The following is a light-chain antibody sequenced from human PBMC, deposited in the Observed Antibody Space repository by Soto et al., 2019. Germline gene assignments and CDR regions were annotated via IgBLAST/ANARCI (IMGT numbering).Light chain of an antibody. CDR1: SSDVGGHDY. Sequence: QSVLTQPRSVSGSPGQSVTISCTGTSSDVGGHDYVSWYQQHPGKAPKLMIYGVTKRPSGVPDRFSGSKSGNTASLTISGLQAEDEADFYCCSYAGSYTFGFGTGTKVTVL. V-gene: IGLV2-11*01. CDR2: GVT. J-gene: IGLJ1*01. CDR3: CSYAGSYTFG.